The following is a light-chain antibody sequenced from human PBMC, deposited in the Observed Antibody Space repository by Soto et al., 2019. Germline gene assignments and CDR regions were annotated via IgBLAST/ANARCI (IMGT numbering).Light chain of an antibody. Sequence: QSALTQPASVSGSPGQPITISCTGTSSDVGGYNYVSWYQHHPGKAPKVMIYEVSNRPSGISNRFSGSKSGNTASLTISGLQAEDEADYYCSSYKTGSTLVFGTGT. J-gene: IGLJ1*01. CDR3: SSYKTGSTLV. CDR1: SSDVGGYNY. CDR2: EVS. V-gene: IGLV2-14*01.